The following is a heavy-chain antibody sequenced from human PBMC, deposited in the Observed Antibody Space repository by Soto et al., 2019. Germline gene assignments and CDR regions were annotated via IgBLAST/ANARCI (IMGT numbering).Heavy chain of an antibody. CDR3: ARGRSPLAYYFDY. V-gene: IGHV3-7*05. CDR1: GFTFSSYW. J-gene: IGHJ4*02. Sequence: EVQLVESGGGLVQPGGSLRLSCAASGFTFSSYWMSRVRQAPGKGLEWVANIKQDGSEKYYVDSVKGRFTISRDNAKNSLYLQMNSLRAEDTAVYYCARGRSPLAYYFDYWGQGTLVTVSS. CDR2: IKQDGSEK.